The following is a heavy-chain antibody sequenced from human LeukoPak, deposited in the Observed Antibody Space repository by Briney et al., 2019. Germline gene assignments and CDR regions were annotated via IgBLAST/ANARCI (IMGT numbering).Heavy chain of an antibody. CDR2: INHSGST. V-gene: IGHV4-34*01. Sequence: SETLSLTCAVYGGSFSAYYWSWIRQPPGKGLEWIGEINHSGSTNYNPSLKSRVTISVDTSKNQFSLKLSSVTAADTAVYYCARHVYCSGGSCVFDYWGQGTLVTVSS. D-gene: IGHD2-15*01. CDR1: GGSFSAYY. J-gene: IGHJ4*02. CDR3: ARHVYCSGGSCVFDY.